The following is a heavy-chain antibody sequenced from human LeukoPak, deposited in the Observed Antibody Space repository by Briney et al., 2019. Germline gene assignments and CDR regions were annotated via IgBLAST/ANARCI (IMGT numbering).Heavy chain of an antibody. V-gene: IGHV4-39*07. Sequence: SETLSLTCTVSGGSISSSSYYWGWIRQPPGKGLEWIGSIYYSGSTYYNPSLKSRVTISVDTSKNQFSLKLSSVTAADTAVYLCARAASWYSVFDSWGQGTLVTVSS. CDR1: GGSISSSSYY. D-gene: IGHD6-13*01. J-gene: IGHJ4*02. CDR2: IYYSGST. CDR3: ARAASWYSVFDS.